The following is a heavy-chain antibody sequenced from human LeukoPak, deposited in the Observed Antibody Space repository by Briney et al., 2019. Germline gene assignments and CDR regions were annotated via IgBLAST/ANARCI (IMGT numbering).Heavy chain of an antibody. CDR3: ARALKTKGATGGGGILDY. D-gene: IGHD1-26*01. J-gene: IGHJ4*02. CDR1: GFTFSSYA. CDR2: MSYDGSNK. V-gene: IGHV3-30-3*01. Sequence: GRSLRLSCAASGFTFSSYAMHWVRQAPGKGLEWVAVMSYDGSNKYYADSVKGRFTISRDNSKNTLYLQMNSLRAEDTAVYYCARALKTKGATGGGGILDYWGQGTLVTVSS.